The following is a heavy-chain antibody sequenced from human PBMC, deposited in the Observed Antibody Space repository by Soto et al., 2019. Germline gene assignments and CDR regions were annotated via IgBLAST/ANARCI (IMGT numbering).Heavy chain of an antibody. Sequence: KPSETLSLTCTVPGGSMRNYFWTWIRQPPGKGLEWIGYIHYSGTTSFFPSYNPSLRSRVTISEDTSKNQFSLKLLSVTTADTAVYFCAAGEASSRNLAPYYLDFWGQGTLVTV. D-gene: IGHD6-13*01. CDR2: IHYSGTT. CDR3: AAGEASSRNLAPYYLDF. CDR1: GGSMRNYF. J-gene: IGHJ4*02. V-gene: IGHV4-59*01.